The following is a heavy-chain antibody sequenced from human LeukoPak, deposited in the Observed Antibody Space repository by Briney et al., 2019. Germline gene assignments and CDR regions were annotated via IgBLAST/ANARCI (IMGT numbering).Heavy chain of an antibody. CDR2: INPSGGST. V-gene: IGHV1-46*01. CDR1: GYTFTSYY. D-gene: IGHD2-8*02. J-gene: IGHJ4*02. Sequence: ASVKVSCKASGYTFTSYYMHWVRQAPGQGLEWMGIINPSGGSTSYAQKFQGRVTMTRDTSTSTVYMELSSLRSEDTAVYYCARDYRRDWWISLMFDYWGQGTLVTVSS. CDR3: ARDYRRDWWISLMFDY.